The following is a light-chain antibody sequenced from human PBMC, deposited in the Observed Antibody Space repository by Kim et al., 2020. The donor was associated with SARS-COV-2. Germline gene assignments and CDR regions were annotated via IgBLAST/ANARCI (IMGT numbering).Light chain of an antibody. J-gene: IGKJ4*01. CDR2: DIS. Sequence: EIVLTQSPGILSLSPGERVTLSCRSSHFITSTYLAWYQQRPGQAPRLLIHDISRRATGIPDRFTGSGSGRDFTLTISRLEPEDSAVYYCQQHEDAPLTFGGGTKVDIK. CDR1: HFITSTY. V-gene: IGKV3-20*01. CDR3: QQHEDAPLT.